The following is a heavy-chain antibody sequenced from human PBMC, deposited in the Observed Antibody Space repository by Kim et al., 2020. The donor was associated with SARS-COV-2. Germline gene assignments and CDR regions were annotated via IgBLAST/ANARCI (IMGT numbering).Heavy chain of an antibody. V-gene: IGHV3-21*01. J-gene: IGHJ4*02. Sequence: GGSLRLSCAASGFTFSSHSMNWVRQAPGKGLEWVSSLTPSGPYLFYADSVKGRFSISRDNARNSLYLQMNSLRVEDTGVYYCVREYSTSSNFDYWGQGTLVTVSS. CDR2: LTPSGPYL. CDR3: VREYSTSSNFDY. D-gene: IGHD6-6*01. CDR1: GFTFSSHS.